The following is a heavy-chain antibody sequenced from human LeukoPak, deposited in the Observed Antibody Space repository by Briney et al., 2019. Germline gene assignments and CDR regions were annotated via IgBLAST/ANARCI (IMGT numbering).Heavy chain of an antibody. CDR2: LYSGDST. D-gene: IGHD3-10*01. CDR1: GFSVSTNY. Sequence: GGSLRLSCAASGFSVSTNYMNWVRQAPGKGLEWVSILYSGDSTYYADCVKGRFIVSRDNSKNTLYLQMNALRVEDTAVYYCARVGDHYHWYLDVWGRGTLVTVSS. CDR3: ARVGDHYHWYLDV. V-gene: IGHV3-53*01. J-gene: IGHJ2*01.